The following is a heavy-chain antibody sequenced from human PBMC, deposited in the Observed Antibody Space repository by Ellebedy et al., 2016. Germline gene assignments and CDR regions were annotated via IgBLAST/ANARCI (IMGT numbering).Heavy chain of an antibody. Sequence: ASVKVSCKASGYTFTSYDINWVRQATGQGLEWMGWMNPNSGNTGYAQKFQGRVTMTRNTSISTAYMELSSLRSEDTAVYYCAKVSAYNEILEWLSSYYYYYGMDVWGQGTTVTVSS. CDR3: AKVSAYNEILEWLSSYYYYYGMDV. D-gene: IGHD3-3*01. CDR1: GYTFTSYD. J-gene: IGHJ6*02. CDR2: MNPNSGNT. V-gene: IGHV1-8*01.